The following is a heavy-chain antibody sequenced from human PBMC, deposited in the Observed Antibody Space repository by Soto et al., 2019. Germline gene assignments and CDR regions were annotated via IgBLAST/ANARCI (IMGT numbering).Heavy chain of an antibody. D-gene: IGHD1-26*01. CDR1: GFTFNSYS. Sequence: EVQLAESGGGLVKPGGSLRLSCADSGFTFNSYSMNWVRQAPGKGLEWVSSISSRGTYIYYADSVKGLFTISRDNAKNSLNLQMSSLRVDDTAVYYCAREGSGIYYPLDRWGLGTLVTVSS. CDR3: AREGSGIYYPLDR. V-gene: IGHV3-21*01. CDR2: ISSRGTYI. J-gene: IGHJ5*02.